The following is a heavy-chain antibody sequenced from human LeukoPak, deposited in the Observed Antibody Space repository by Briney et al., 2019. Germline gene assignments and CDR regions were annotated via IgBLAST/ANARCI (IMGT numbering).Heavy chain of an antibody. J-gene: IGHJ5*02. V-gene: IGHV4-59*12. D-gene: IGHD5-18*01. Sequence: PSETLSLTCTVSGGSISSYYWSWIRQPPGKRLEWIGYIYHSGSTNYNSSLKSRVTISVDTSKNQFSLKLSSVTAADTAVYYCAREYTAMVKGGFDPWGQGTLVTVSS. CDR3: AREYTAMVKGGFDP. CDR2: IYHSGST. CDR1: GGSISSYY.